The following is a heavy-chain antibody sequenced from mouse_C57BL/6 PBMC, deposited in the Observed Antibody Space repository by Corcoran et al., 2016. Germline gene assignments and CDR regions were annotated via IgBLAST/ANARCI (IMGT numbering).Heavy chain of an antibody. CDR1: GYSITSGYY. CDR2: ISYDGSN. CDR3: ATDYYSNFFDY. J-gene: IGHJ2*01. Sequence: DVQLQESGPGLVKPSQSLSLTCSVTGYSITSGYYWNWIRQFPGNKLEWMGYISYDGSNNYNPSLKNRISITRDTSKNQFFLKLNSVTTEDTATYYCATDYYSNFFDYWGQGTTLTVSS. V-gene: IGHV3-6*01. D-gene: IGHD2-5*01.